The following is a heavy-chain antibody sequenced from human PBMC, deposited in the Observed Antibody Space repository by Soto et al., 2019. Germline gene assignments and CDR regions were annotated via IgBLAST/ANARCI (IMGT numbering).Heavy chain of an antibody. D-gene: IGHD6-19*01. J-gene: IGHJ5*02. CDR3: AKEPLAVADYNWFDP. CDR1: GFNLNNYA. V-gene: IGHV3-23*01. Sequence: EVQLLESGGGLVQPGGSLRLSCAASGFNLNNYAMSWVRQAPGKGLEWVSGISGSGGSTYYADSVKGRFTISRDNSKNTLYLRVNSLKAEDTAVYYCAKEPLAVADYNWFDPWGHGTLVTVSS. CDR2: ISGSGGST.